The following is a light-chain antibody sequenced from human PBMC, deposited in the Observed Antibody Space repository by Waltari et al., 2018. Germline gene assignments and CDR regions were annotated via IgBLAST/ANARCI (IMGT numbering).Light chain of an antibody. Sequence: DIQMTQSPSSLSASVGDRVTITCRASQSISSYLNWYQQKPGKAPKLLIYAASSLQSGVPSRFSGSGSGTDFTLTISSLQPVDFATYYCQQRYSTPLTFGQGTKVEIK. V-gene: IGKV1-39*01. CDR3: QQRYSTPLT. J-gene: IGKJ1*01. CDR1: QSISSY. CDR2: AAS.